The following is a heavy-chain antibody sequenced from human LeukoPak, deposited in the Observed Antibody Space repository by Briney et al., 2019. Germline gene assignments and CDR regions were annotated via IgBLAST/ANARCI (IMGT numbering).Heavy chain of an antibody. D-gene: IGHD2-2*01. CDR1: GFTFSRYW. CDR2: IKQDGSEK. J-gene: IGHJ3*02. Sequence: GGSLRLSCAASGFTFSRYWMSWVRQAPGKGLEWVANIKQDGSEKYYVDSVKDRFTISRDNAKNSLYLQMNNLRAEDTAVYYCAREEGYCNSSSCYGEAFDIWGQGTMVTVSS. CDR3: AREEGYCNSSSCYGEAFDI. V-gene: IGHV3-7*01.